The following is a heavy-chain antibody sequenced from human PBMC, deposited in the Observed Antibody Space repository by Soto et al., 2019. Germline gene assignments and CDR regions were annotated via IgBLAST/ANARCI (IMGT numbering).Heavy chain of an antibody. D-gene: IGHD6-13*01. CDR1: GYTFTGYY. V-gene: IGHV1-2*02. J-gene: IGHJ6*02. Sequence: ASVKVSCKASGYTFTGYYMHWVQQAPGQGLEWMGWINPNSGGTNYAQKFQGRVTMTRDTSISTAYMELSRLRSDDTAVYYCARGRGIADLYYYYGMDVWGQGTTVTVSS. CDR3: ARGRGIADLYYYYGMDV. CDR2: INPNSGGT.